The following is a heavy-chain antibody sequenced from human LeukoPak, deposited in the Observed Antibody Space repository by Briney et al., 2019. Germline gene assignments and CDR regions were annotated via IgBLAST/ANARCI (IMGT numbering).Heavy chain of an antibody. J-gene: IGHJ5*02. CDR2: ISDDGSNE. V-gene: IGHV3-30*04. Sequence: GRSLRLSCAASGFTLSNYAMHWVRQAPGKGLEWVALISDDGSNEYYADSVKSRFTISRDISKNSLYLQMNSLRPEDTAVYYCARNLQMTTVTPLNHWGQGTLVTVSS. CDR3: ARNLQMTTVTPLNH. CDR1: GFTLSNYA. D-gene: IGHD4-17*01.